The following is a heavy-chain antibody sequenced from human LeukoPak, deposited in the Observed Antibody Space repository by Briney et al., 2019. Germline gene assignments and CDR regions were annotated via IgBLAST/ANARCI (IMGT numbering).Heavy chain of an antibody. CDR1: GFTFDNYC. J-gene: IGHJ4*02. CDR3: TIRVKYGGNWDRFAD. V-gene: IGHV3-7*03. D-gene: IGHD1-1*01. Sequence: GGSLRLSCAASGFTFDNYCMSWVRQAPGKGLEWVATVNHDGSKEYYMDSVKGRFTISRDNSKSSLTLQMNSLRDEDTALYYCTIRVKYGGNWDRFADWGQGTLVTVSP. CDR2: VNHDGSKE.